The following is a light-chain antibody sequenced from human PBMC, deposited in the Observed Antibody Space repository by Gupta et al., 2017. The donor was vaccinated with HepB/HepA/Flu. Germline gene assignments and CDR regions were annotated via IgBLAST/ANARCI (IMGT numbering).Light chain of an antibody. CDR1: SSDVGGYNH. V-gene: IGLV2-11*01. J-gene: IGLJ3*02. CDR2: DVY. CDR3: CSYVDSDTWV. Sequence: QSALTQPRSVSGSPGQSVTISCTGTSSDVGGYNHVSWYQQHPGKAPNVIIYDVYGRPSGVPDRFSGSKSGNTASLTISGLQAEDEADYYCCSYVDSDTWVFGGGTKLTVL.